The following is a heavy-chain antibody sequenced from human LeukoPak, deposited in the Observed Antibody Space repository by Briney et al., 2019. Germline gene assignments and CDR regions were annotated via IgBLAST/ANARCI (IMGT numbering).Heavy chain of an antibody. J-gene: IGHJ4*02. Sequence: GWSLRLSCAASGFTFSSYGMHWVRQAPGKGLEWVAVISYDGSNKYYADSVKGRFTISRDNSKNTLYLQMNSLRAEDTAVYYCAKDSQQQPLPSDYWGQGTLVTVSS. CDR1: GFTFSSYG. D-gene: IGHD6-13*01. V-gene: IGHV3-30*18. CDR2: ISYDGSNK. CDR3: AKDSQQQPLPSDY.